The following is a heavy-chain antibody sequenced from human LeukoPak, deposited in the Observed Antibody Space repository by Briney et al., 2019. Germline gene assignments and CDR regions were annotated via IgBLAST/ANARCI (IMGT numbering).Heavy chain of an antibody. Sequence: GESLQISCKGSGYSFTSYWIGWVRQMPGKGLEWMGIIYPGDSDARYSPSFQGQVTISADKSISTAYLQWSSLKASDTAMYYCARVYVFWSGYYRVGSLPVDYWGQGTLVTVSS. CDR2: IYPGDSDA. V-gene: IGHV5-51*01. CDR3: ARVYVFWSGYYRVGSLPVDY. J-gene: IGHJ4*02. CDR1: GYSFTSYW. D-gene: IGHD3-3*01.